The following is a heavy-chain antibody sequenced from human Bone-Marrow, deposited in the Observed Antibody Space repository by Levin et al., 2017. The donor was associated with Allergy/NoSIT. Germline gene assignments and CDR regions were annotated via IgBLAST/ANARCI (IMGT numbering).Heavy chain of an antibody. CDR2: ISESGDTT. J-gene: IGHJ4*02. V-gene: IGHV3-23*01. D-gene: IGHD3-10*01. Sequence: GGSLRLSCAASGFTFSSYPMSWVRQAPGKGLEWVSAISESGDTTYYPDYVKGRFTISRDNSKNTLYLQMNSLGADDTAVYYCAKDGPTAGDYWGQGTLVTVSS. CDR3: AKDGPTAGDY. CDR1: GFTFSSYP.